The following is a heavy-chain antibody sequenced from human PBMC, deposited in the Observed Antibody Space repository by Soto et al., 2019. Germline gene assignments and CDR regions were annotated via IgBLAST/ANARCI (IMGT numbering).Heavy chain of an antibody. CDR3: ARAGSGSGWL. CDR2: IYYSGST. V-gene: IGHV4-61*01. CDR1: GGSVSRGRFY. J-gene: IGHJ4*02. Sequence: QVQLQESGPGLVKPSETLSLTCTVSGGSVSRGRFYWSWIRQPPGKGLEWIGYIYYSGSTTYNPSLMSRVTISVDTSKHQFALKLASVTAADTAVYYGARAGSGSGWLGGQGTLVTVSS. D-gene: IGHD6-19*01.